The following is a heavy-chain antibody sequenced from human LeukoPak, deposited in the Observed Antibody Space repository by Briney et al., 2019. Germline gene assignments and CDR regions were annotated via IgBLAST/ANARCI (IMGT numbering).Heavy chain of an antibody. CDR1: GFTSTNFW. Sequence: GGSLRLSCAASGFTSTNFWIHWVRQAPGKGLEWVANINQDGSTEQYVGSVKGRFTIFRDNAKNSVYLRMNSLIVDDTAVYYCTGERLAGGFDIWGQGTLVTVSS. J-gene: IGHJ3*02. CDR2: INQDGSTE. V-gene: IGHV3-7*01. D-gene: IGHD2-15*01. CDR3: TGERLAGGFDI.